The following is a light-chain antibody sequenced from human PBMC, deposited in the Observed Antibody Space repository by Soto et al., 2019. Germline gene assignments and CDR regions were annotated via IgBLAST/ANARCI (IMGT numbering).Light chain of an antibody. CDR3: QQYGSAPRT. J-gene: IGKJ1*01. Sequence: EIVLTQSPGTLSLSLGERGTLSCRASQSVTGGHLAWFQQKPGQAPRLLIYGASTRATGTPDRFSGSGSGTDFTLTISRLETEDLAVYYCQQYGSAPRTFGQGTKVEIK. CDR1: QSVTGGH. CDR2: GAS. V-gene: IGKV3-20*01.